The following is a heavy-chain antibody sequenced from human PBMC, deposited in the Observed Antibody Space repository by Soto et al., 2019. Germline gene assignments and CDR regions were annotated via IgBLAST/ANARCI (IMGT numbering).Heavy chain of an antibody. CDR3: ARLNMGHWYFDL. CDR2: IYPGDSDT. D-gene: IGHD3-10*01. CDR1: GYSFTSNW. J-gene: IGHJ2*01. Sequence: GAEVKKPGESLRMSCKGSGYSFTSNWIGWVRQMPGKGLEWMGSIYPGDSDTRYSPSFQGQVTISVDKSISTTYLPWSSLKASDTAMYYCARLNMGHWYFDLWGRGTLITVSS. V-gene: IGHV5-51*01.